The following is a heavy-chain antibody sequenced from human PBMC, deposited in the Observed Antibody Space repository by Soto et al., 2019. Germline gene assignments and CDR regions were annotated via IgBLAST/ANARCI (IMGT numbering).Heavy chain of an antibody. CDR1: GFTFSSYA. CDR2: ISGSGGST. V-gene: IGHV3-23*01. Sequence: EVQLLESGGGLVQPGGPLRLSCAASGFTFSSYAMSWVRQAPGKGLEWVSAISGSGGSTYYADSVKGRFTISRDNSKNTLYLQMNSLRAEDTAVYYCAKIGRSIQLWSHWGQGTLVTVSS. CDR3: AKIGRSIQLWSH. D-gene: IGHD5-18*01. J-gene: IGHJ4*02.